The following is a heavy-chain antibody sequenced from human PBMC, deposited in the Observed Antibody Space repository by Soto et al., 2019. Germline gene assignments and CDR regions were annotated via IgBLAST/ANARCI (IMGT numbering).Heavy chain of an antibody. V-gene: IGHV3-30-3*01. Sequence: VGSLRLSCAASGFTFSSYAMHWVRQAPGKGLEWVAVISYDGSNKYYADSVKGRFTIARDNSKNTLYLQMNSLRAEDTAVYYCARDRGSPIFDYWGQGTLVTVSS. CDR1: GFTFSSYA. CDR2: ISYDGSNK. D-gene: IGHD1-26*01. J-gene: IGHJ4*02. CDR3: ARDRGSPIFDY.